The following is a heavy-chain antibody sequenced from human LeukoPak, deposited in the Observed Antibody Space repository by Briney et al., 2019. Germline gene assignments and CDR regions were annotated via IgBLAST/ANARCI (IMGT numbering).Heavy chain of an antibody. V-gene: IGHV1-2*02. D-gene: IGHD2-15*01. J-gene: IGHJ6*02. Sequence: ASVKVSCMASGYTFTGYYMHWVRQAPGQGLEWMGWINPNSGGTNYAQKFQGRVTMTRDTSISTAYMELSRLRSDDTAVYYCAGRVHYYYYGMDVWGQGTTVTVSS. CDR2: INPNSGGT. CDR1: GYTFTGYY. CDR3: AGRVHYYYYGMDV.